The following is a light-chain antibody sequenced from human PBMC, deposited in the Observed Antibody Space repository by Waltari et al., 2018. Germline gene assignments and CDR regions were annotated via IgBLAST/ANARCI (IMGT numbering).Light chain of an antibody. J-gene: IGLJ2*01. Sequence: SFVLTQPPSVSVAPGKTARITCGGNNIGSKSVHWYQQKPGQAPVLVIYYDNDRPSGIPVGFSGSNSGNTATLTITRVEAGDEAAYYGQLWDSSSDHVLFGGGTKLTVL. CDR1: NIGSKS. CDR3: QLWDSSSDHVL. V-gene: IGLV3-21*04. CDR2: YDN.